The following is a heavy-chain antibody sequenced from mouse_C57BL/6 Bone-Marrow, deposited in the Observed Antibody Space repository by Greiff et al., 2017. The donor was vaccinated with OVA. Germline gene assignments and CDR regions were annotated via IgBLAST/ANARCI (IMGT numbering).Heavy chain of an antibody. Sequence: QVQLQQSGAELVRPGTSVKMSCKASGYTFTNYWIGWAKQRPGHGLEWIGDIYPGGGYTNYNEKFKGKATLTADKSSSTAYMQFSSLTSEDSAIYSCARVITTVVKDYAMDYWGQGTSVTVSS. J-gene: IGHJ4*01. V-gene: IGHV1-63*01. CDR1: GYTFTNYW. CDR2: IYPGGGYT. D-gene: IGHD1-1*01. CDR3: ARVITTVVKDYAMDY.